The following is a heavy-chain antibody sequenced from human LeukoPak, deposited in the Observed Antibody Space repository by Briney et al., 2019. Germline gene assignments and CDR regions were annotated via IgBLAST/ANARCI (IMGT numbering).Heavy chain of an antibody. CDR3: AKDAAKIVVHYYFDYGMDV. J-gene: IGHJ6*02. CDR2: ISDSGGST. Sequence: WGSLRLSCAASGFTFSSYAMSWVRQAPGTGLEWVSAISDSGGSTYYADSVKGRFTISRDNSKNTLYLQMNSLRAEDTAVYYCAKDAAKIVVHYYFDYGMDVWGQGTTVTVSS. V-gene: IGHV3-23*01. D-gene: IGHD1-26*01. CDR1: GFTFSSYA.